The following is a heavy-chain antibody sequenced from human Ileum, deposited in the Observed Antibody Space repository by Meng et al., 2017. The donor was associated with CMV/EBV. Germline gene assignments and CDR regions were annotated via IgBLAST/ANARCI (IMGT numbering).Heavy chain of an antibody. CDR1: GFTFSSYW. D-gene: IGHD3-9*01. V-gene: IGHV3-7*01. J-gene: IGHJ6*02. Sequence: GESLKISCAASGFTFSSYWMSWVRQAPGKGLEWVANIKQDGSEKYYVDSVKGRFTISRDNAKNSLYLQMNSLRAEDTAVHYCAREAVYDFLTIYYYGMDVWGQGTTVTVSS. CDR3: AREAVYDFLTIYYYGMDV. CDR2: IKQDGSEK.